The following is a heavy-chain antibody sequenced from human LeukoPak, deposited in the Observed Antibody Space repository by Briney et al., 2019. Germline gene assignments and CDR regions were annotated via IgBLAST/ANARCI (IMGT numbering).Heavy chain of an antibody. J-gene: IGHJ6*02. V-gene: IGHV3-9*01. CDR3: ARDPDIVAPPDV. CDR2: ISWNSGSI. D-gene: IGHD5-12*01. CDR1: GFTFDDYA. Sequence: GGSLRLSCAASGFTFDDYAMHWVRQAPGKGLEWVSGISWNSGSIGYADSVKGRFTISRDNAKNSLYLQMNSLRAEDTAVYYCARDPDIVAPPDVWGQGTTVTVSS.